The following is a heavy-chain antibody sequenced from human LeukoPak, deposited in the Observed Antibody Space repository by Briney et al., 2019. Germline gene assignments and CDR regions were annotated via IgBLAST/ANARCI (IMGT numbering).Heavy chain of an antibody. CDR2: IYPGDSDT. J-gene: IGHJ3*02. V-gene: IGHV5-51*01. CDR1: GYSFTSYW. CDR3: ARGFFGYNDAFDI. Sequence: GESLKISCKGSGYSFTSYWIGWVRPMPGKGLEWMGIIYPGDSDTRYSPSFQGQVTISADKSISPAYLQWSSLKASDTAMYYCARGFFGYNDAFDIWGQGTMVTVSS. D-gene: IGHD5-24*01.